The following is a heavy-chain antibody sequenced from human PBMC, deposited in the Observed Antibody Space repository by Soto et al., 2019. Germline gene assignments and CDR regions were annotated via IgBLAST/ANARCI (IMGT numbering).Heavy chain of an antibody. CDR2: ISAHTGSS. CDR3: ARAFFYQGSDSRGYSFDAFDF. Sequence: QVQLVQSGAEVKKPGASVKVSCKASGYTFPSSGMSWVRQAPGQGLEWMGWISAHTGSSEYAQRFEGRATMTTDRSTSTAYMELRSLRSDDTAVYYCARAFFYQGSDSRGYSFDAFDFWGPGTLVTVSS. J-gene: IGHJ3*01. V-gene: IGHV1-18*01. CDR1: GYTFPSSG. D-gene: IGHD3-22*01.